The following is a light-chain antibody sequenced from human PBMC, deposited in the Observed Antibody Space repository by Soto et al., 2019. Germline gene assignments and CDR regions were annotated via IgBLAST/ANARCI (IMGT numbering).Light chain of an antibody. V-gene: IGLV1-40*01. CDR1: SSNIGAGYE. Sequence: QSVLTQPPSVSEATGQRVTISCTGRSSNIGAGYEAHWYQQVPGTAPKLLIYENNNRPSGVPDRFSGYKSGTSASLAITEIQAEDEAEYYCQSYDSSLSGYVFGTRTKGTVL. J-gene: IGLJ1*01. CDR3: QSYDSSLSGYV. CDR2: ENN.